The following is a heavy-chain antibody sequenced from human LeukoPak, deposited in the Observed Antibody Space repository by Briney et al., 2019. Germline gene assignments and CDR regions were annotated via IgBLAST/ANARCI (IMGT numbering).Heavy chain of an antibody. V-gene: IGHV1-2*02. CDR2: VNLNSGAT. D-gene: IGHD6-6*01. J-gene: IGHJ4*02. CDR3: ARVDGYSSSPGSSDY. Sequence: ASVKVSCKASGYTFIGYYMNWVRQAPGQGLEWMGWVNLNSGATGYAQKFQGRVTMTRDTSISTAYMELSRLRSDDTAVYYCARVDGYSSSPGSSDYWGQGTLVTVSS. CDR1: GYTFIGYY.